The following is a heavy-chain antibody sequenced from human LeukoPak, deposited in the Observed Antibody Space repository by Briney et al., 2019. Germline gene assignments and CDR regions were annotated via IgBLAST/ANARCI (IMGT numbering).Heavy chain of an antibody. Sequence: PGGSLRLSCAASGFTFSSYGMHWVRQAPGKGLEWVAVISYDGSNKYYADSVKGRFTISRDNAKNSLYLQMNSLRAEDTAVYYCAELDITMIGGVWGKGTTVTISS. J-gene: IGHJ6*04. CDR3: AELDITMIGGV. CDR2: ISYDGSNK. D-gene: IGHD3-10*02. CDR1: GFTFSSYG. V-gene: IGHV3-30*18.